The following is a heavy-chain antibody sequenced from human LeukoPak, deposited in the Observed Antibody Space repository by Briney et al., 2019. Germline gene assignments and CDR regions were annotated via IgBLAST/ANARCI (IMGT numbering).Heavy chain of an antibody. D-gene: IGHD3-10*01. CDR3: TKWSGFGND. J-gene: IGHJ4*02. CDR1: GFTISSYS. Sequence: PGGSLRLSCAASGFTISSYSMTWVRQTPGKGLEWVSGISDSGDSTYYADSVKGRFTISRDNSKNTLYLEMNSLRAEDTAVYYCTKWSGFGNDWGQGTLVTVSS. V-gene: IGHV3-23*01. CDR2: ISDSGDST.